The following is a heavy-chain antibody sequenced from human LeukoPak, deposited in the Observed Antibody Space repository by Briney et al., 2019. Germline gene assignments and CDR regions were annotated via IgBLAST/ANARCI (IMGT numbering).Heavy chain of an antibody. CDR3: ATDSNYGY. D-gene: IGHD4-4*01. CDR1: GFTFDDYA. V-gene: IGHV3-9*01. Sequence: PGSSLRLSCAASGFTFDDYAMHWVRQAPGKGLEWVSGISWNSGSIGYADSVKGRFTISRDNAKNSLYLQMNSLRAEDTAVYYCATDSNYGYWGQGTLVTVSS. J-gene: IGHJ4*02. CDR2: ISWNSGSI.